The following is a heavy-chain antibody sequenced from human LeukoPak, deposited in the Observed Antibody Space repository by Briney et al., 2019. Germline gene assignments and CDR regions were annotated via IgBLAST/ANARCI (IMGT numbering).Heavy chain of an antibody. Sequence: GGSLRLSCAASGFTFSRNGMTWVRQAPGKGLEWVSAISGSGGSTYYADSVKGRFTISRDNSKNTLYLQMNSLRAEDTAVYYCARAASFSRNGAFDFWGQGTMVTVSS. D-gene: IGHD1-1*01. CDR3: ARAASFSRNGAFDF. CDR2: ISGSGGST. CDR1: GFTFSRNG. V-gene: IGHV3-23*01. J-gene: IGHJ3*01.